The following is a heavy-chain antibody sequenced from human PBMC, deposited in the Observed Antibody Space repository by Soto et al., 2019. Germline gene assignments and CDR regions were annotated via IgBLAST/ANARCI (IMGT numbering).Heavy chain of an antibody. CDR1: GGSFSSGAYH. CDR3: ARMSATGTRWFDP. Sequence: SETLSLTCTVSGGSFSSGAYHWSWIRQHPGKGLEWIGSISYRGNTYYNPSLKSRLSMSVDTSKNQFSLNLTSVTAADTAVYYCARMSATGTRWFDPWGQGTLVTVSS. J-gene: IGHJ5*02. D-gene: IGHD6-13*01. V-gene: IGHV4-31*03. CDR2: ISYRGNT.